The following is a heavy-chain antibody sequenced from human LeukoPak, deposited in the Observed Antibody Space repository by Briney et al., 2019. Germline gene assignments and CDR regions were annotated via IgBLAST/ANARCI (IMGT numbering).Heavy chain of an antibody. J-gene: IGHJ6*02. CDR1: GYTFTSYD. Sequence: ASVKVSCKASGYTFTSYDINWVRQATGQGLEWMGWMNPNSGNTGYAQKFQGRVTITRDTSISTVYMELSSLRSEDTAVYYCARGRLSYYDSSGDYYYYYGMDVWGQGTTVTVSS. V-gene: IGHV1-8*01. D-gene: IGHD3-22*01. CDR3: ARGRLSYYDSSGDYYYYYGMDV. CDR2: MNPNSGNT.